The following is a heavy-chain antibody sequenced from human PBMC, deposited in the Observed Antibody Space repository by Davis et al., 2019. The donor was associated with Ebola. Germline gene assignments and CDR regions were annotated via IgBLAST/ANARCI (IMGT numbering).Heavy chain of an antibody. Sequence: PGGSLRLSCSVSGDSIRGYSWSWIRQPPGRGLEWIGYISDSGTTNYNPSLKSRVSISVDTSKNQFSLRLNSVTAADTAVYYCARRKVRGFVFGLVKGFPYYGLDVWGQGTTVIVSS. CDR1: GDSIRGYS. V-gene: IGHV4-59*01. CDR2: ISDSGTT. J-gene: IGHJ6*02. D-gene: IGHD3/OR15-3a*01. CDR3: ARRKVRGFVFGLVKGFPYYGLDV.